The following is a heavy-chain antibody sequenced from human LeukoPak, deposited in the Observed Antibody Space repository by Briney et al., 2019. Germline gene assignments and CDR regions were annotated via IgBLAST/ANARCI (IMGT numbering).Heavy chain of an antibody. V-gene: IGHV3-74*01. CDR3: ARGRYSGSYLDY. Sequence: GGSLRLSCAASGFTFSSYWMHWVRQAPGKGLVWVSRINSDGSSTSYADSVKGRFTISRDNAKNSLYLQMNSLRAEDTAVYYCARGRYSGSYLDYWGQGTLVTVSS. CDR1: GFTFSSYW. D-gene: IGHD1-26*01. J-gene: IGHJ4*02. CDR2: INSDGSST.